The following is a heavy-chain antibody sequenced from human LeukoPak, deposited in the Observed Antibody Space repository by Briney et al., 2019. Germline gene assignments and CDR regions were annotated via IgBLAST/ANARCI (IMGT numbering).Heavy chain of an antibody. V-gene: IGHV4-59*08. J-gene: IGHJ4*02. D-gene: IGHD3-3*01. CDR2: IYYRGST. Sequence: SETLSLTCTVSGGSISSYYWSWIRQPPGKGLEWIVYIYYRGSTNYNPSLKSRVTISVDTSKNQFPLKLSSVTAADTAVYYCASGDFCSGSYFDYWGQGALVTVSS. CDR1: GGSISSYY. CDR3: ASGDFCSGSYFDY.